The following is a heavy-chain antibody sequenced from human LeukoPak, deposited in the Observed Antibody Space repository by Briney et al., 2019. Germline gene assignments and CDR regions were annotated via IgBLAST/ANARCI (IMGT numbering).Heavy chain of an antibody. J-gene: IGHJ5*02. CDR1: DYIFSGHF. D-gene: IGHD6-13*01. Sequence: VASVKVSCKASDYIFSGHFIHWVRQAPGQGLEWIGRIDPTSGGTSFAPKFQGRVTMTRDTSISTAYMEVTRLTSDDTAVYYCARRPPMSAADNWLDPWGQGTLVTVSS. CDR3: ARRPPMSAADNWLDP. V-gene: IGHV1-2*06. CDR2: IDPTSGGT.